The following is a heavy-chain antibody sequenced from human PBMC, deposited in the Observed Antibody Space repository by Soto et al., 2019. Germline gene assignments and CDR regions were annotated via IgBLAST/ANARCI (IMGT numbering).Heavy chain of an antibody. V-gene: IGHV1-69*06. D-gene: IGHD2-2*01. J-gene: IGHJ6*02. CDR3: ASGGRYCSSTSCYPGYYYYGMDV. CDR1: GGSFSSYA. CDR2: ISPIFGTA. Sequence: SVKVSCKASGGSFSSYAIRWVRQAPGQGLEWMGGISPIFGTANYAQKFQGRVTITADKSTSTAYMELSSLRSEDTAVYYCASGGRYCSSTSCYPGYYYYGMDVWGQGTTVTVSS.